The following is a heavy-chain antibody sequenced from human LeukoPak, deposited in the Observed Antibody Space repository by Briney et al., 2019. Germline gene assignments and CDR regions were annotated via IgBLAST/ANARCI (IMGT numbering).Heavy chain of an antibody. D-gene: IGHD6-19*01. CDR2: INPNSGGT. CDR3: GSSGWYEDYYYYMDV. CDR1: GYTFTGYY. J-gene: IGHJ6*03. V-gene: IGHV1-2*02. Sequence: ASVKVSCKASGYTFTGYYTHWVRQAPGQGLEWMGWINPNSGGTNYAQKFQGRVTMTRDTSISTAYMELSRLRSDDTAVYYCGSSGWYEDYYYYMDVWGKGTTVTVSS.